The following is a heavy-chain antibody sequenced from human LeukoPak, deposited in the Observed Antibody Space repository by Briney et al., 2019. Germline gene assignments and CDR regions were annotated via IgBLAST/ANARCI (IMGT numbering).Heavy chain of an antibody. J-gene: IGHJ4*02. V-gene: IGHV4-4*07. CDR3: ARVRKLVVPAAIDY. Sequence: PSETLSLTCTVSGGSISSYYWSWIRQPAGKGLEWIGRIYTSGSTNYNPSLKSRVTMSVDTSKNQFSLKLSSVTAADTAVYYCARVRKLVVPAAIDYWGQGTLVTVSS. D-gene: IGHD2-2*02. CDR1: GGSISSYY. CDR2: IYTSGST.